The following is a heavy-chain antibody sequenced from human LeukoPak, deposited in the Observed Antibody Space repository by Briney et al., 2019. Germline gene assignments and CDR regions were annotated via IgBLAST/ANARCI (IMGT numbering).Heavy chain of an antibody. V-gene: IGHV4-31*03. CDR2: IYHSGTT. D-gene: IGHD3-10*01. CDR1: GGSITSGGYY. CDR3: ARGKFGELYYFEY. J-gene: IGHJ4*02. Sequence: PSETLSLTCSVSGGSITSGGYYCSWVRQHPGEGLEWIGYIYHSGTTPYNPSLKSRVTMSVDTSMNQFSLRLNSVTAADTAVYYCARGKFGELYYFEYWGQGTLVTVSS.